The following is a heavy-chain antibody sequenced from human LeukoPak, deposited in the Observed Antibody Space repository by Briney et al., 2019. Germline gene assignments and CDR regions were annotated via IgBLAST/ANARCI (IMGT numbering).Heavy chain of an antibody. D-gene: IGHD6-13*01. V-gene: IGHV3-7*01. CDR3: ARAASTGTVDY. Sequence: PGGSLRLSCAASGFTFSIYWMSWVRQAPGKGLEWVANINQGGSEKYYVDSVEGRFTISRDNAKNSLYLQMNSLRAEDTALYYCARAASTGTVDYWGQGTLVTVSS. J-gene: IGHJ4*02. CDR2: INQGGSEK. CDR1: GFTFSIYW.